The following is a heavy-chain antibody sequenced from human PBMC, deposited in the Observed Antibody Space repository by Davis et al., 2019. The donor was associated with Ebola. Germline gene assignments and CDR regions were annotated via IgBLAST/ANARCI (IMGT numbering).Heavy chain of an antibody. CDR3: AKDRERFRGIAAAIDY. V-gene: IGHV3-23*01. CDR2: ISGSGGST. CDR1: GFTFSSYA. D-gene: IGHD6-13*01. Sequence: PGGSLRLSCAASGFTFSSYAMSWVRQAPGKGLEWVSAISGSGGSTYYADSVKGRFTISRDNSKNTLYLQMNSLRAEDTAVYYCAKDRERFRGIAAAIDYWGQGTLVTVSS. J-gene: IGHJ4*02.